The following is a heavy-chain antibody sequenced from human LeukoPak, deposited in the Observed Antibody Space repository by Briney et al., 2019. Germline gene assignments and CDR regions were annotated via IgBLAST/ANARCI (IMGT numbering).Heavy chain of an antibody. Sequence: SVKVSCKASGGTFSSYAISWVRQAPGQGLEWMGGIIPIFGTANYAQKFQGRVTITTDESASTAYMELSSLRSEDTAVYYCARLRLLYGGSCWFDPWGQGTLVTVSS. V-gene: IGHV1-69*05. CDR2: IIPIFGTA. J-gene: IGHJ5*02. CDR3: ARLRLLYGGSCWFDP. CDR1: GGTFSSYA. D-gene: IGHD2-2*02.